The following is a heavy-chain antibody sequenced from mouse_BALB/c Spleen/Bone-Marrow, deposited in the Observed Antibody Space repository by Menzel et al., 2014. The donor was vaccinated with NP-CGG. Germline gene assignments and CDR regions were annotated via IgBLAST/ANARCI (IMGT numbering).Heavy chain of an antibody. CDR2: IWGDGIT. V-gene: IGHV2-6-7*01. CDR1: GFSLTVYG. J-gene: IGHJ2*01. CDR3: AREGNHFDY. Sequence: QVTLKVCGPGLVAPSQSLSITCTVSGFSLTVYGVNWVRQPPGKGLEWLGMIWGDGITDYNSALKSRLSISKDDSKSQGFLKKNRPQTDDTARYYRAREGNHFDYGGQGTTLTGSS. D-gene: IGHD2-1*01.